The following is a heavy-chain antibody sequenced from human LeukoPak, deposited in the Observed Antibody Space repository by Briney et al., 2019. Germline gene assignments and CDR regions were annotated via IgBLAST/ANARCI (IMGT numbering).Heavy chain of an antibody. CDR3: ASTQNYDLHFDY. CDR1: GATFSSHA. CDR2: INPSGGST. V-gene: IGHV1-46*01. Sequence: RASVKVSCKASGATFSSHAITWVRQAPGQGLEWMGIINPSGGSTSYAQKFQGRVTMTRDTSTSTVYMELSSLRSEDTAVYYCASTQNYDLHFDYWGQGTLVTVSS. J-gene: IGHJ4*02. D-gene: IGHD3-3*01.